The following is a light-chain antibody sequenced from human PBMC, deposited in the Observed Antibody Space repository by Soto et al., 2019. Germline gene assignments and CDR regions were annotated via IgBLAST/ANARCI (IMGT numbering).Light chain of an antibody. CDR1: SSNIGRKT. J-gene: IGLJ2*01. CDR3: SAYRDNKSLH. V-gene: IGLV1-44*01. Sequence: QSVLTQPPSASGTPGQRVTISCSGTSSNIGRKTVNWYQQLPGTAPKLLIYSNDQRPSGVPDRFSGSKSGNTASLTISRLQPEDEADYYCSAYRDNKSLHFGGGTKVTVL. CDR2: SND.